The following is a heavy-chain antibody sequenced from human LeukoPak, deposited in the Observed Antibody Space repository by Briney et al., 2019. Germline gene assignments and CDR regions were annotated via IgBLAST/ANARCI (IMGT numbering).Heavy chain of an antibody. V-gene: IGHV3-49*03. CDR3: TREYSSGWYYFDY. Sequence: PGGSLRLSCTASGFTFGDYAMSWFRQAPGKGLEWVGFIRSKAYGGTTEYAASVKGRFTISRDDSKGIAYLQMNSLKTEDTAVYYCTREYSSGWYYFDYWGQGTLVTVSS. D-gene: IGHD6-19*01. CDR1: GFTFGDYA. J-gene: IGHJ4*02. CDR2: IRSKAYGGTT.